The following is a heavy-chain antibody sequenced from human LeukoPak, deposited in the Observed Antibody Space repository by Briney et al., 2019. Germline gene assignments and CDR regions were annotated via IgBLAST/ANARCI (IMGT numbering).Heavy chain of an antibody. J-gene: IGHJ4*02. CDR1: GYTFTVYY. Sequence: EASVKVSCMSSGYTFTVYYMHWVRQPPAQGLEWKGWINPNSGGTNYGQEFQGRVNMTRDTSISTAYMELSRLRSDDTAVYYRARKGPAFFDCRGREPWSPSPQ. CDR2: INPNSGGT. CDR3: ARKGPAFFDC. V-gene: IGHV1-2*02.